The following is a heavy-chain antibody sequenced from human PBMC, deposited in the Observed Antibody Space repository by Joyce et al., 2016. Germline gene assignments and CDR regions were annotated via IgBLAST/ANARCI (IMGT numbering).Heavy chain of an antibody. D-gene: IGHD3-10*01. CDR3: AREPPGGGDAFDI. CDR1: GFTFSSYS. Sequence: EVQLVESGGGLVKPGGSLRLSCAASGFTFSSYSMNWVRQAPGKGLEWVSSISTTSSYIYYADSVKGRFTISRDNAKNSLYLQMNSLRAEDTAVYYCAREPPGGGDAFDIWGQGTMVTVSS. J-gene: IGHJ3*02. CDR2: ISTTSSYI. V-gene: IGHV3-21*01.